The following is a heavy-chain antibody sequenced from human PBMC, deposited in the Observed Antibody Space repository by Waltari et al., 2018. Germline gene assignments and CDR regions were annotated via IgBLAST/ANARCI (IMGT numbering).Heavy chain of an antibody. J-gene: IGHJ3*02. D-gene: IGHD6-25*01. Sequence: EVQLVESGGGLVKPGGSLRLSCAASGFTFSSYSMNWVRQAPGKGLEWVSSISSSSSYIYYADSVKGRFTISRDNAKNSLYLQMNSLRAEDTAAYYCARDLIAADAFDIWGQGTMVTVSS. CDR1: GFTFSSYS. CDR3: ARDLIAADAFDI. CDR2: ISSSSSYI. V-gene: IGHV3-21*01.